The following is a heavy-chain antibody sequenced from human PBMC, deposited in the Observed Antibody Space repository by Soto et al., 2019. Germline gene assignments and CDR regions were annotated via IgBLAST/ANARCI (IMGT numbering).Heavy chain of an antibody. Sequence: QVQLVQSGAEVKKPGASVKVSCKASGYTFTSYGISWVRQAPGQGLEWMGWISAYNGNTNYAQKLQGRVTMTTDTSTSTAYIELRSRRSDDTAVYYCARDYNSSGWLRLFGFWGQGTLVTVSS. V-gene: IGHV1-18*01. CDR2: ISAYNGNT. D-gene: IGHD6-19*01. CDR1: GYTFTSYG. CDR3: ARDYNSSGWLRLFGF. J-gene: IGHJ4*02.